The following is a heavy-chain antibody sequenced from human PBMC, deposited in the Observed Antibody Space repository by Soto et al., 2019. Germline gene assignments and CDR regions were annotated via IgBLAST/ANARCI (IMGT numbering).Heavy chain of an antibody. D-gene: IGHD2-21*01. CDR1: GFTFSNYG. V-gene: IGHV3-33*01. CDR2: IWDDGNKK. CDR3: ARGLHSLCDY. Sequence: QVQLVESGGGVVQPGGSLRLSCAASGFTFSNYGMHWVRQAPGKGLEWVAVIWDDGNKKYYADSVKGRFTISRDNSNNTLYVPMTSLRAEDTAVYYCARGLHSLCDYGGQGTLVTVSS. J-gene: IGHJ4*02.